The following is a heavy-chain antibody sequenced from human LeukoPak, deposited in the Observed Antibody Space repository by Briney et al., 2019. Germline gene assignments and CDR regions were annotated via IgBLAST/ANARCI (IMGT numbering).Heavy chain of an antibody. Sequence: SETLSLTCTVSGGSISSSSYYWGWIRQPPGKGLEWIGSIYYSGSTYYNPSLKSRVAISVDTSKNQFSLKLSSVTAADTAVYYCAREGLPGYCSSTSCFLDYWGQGTLVTVSS. V-gene: IGHV4-39*07. J-gene: IGHJ4*02. CDR3: AREGLPGYCSSTSCFLDY. D-gene: IGHD2-2*01. CDR1: GGSISSSSYY. CDR2: IYYSGST.